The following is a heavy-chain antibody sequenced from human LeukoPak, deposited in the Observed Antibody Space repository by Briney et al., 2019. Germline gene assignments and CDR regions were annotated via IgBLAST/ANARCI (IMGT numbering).Heavy chain of an antibody. CDR3: ARDHDSSGYYVLD. V-gene: IGHV3-33*01. CDR1: GFTLSSYG. CDR2: IWYDGSNK. J-gene: IGHJ4*02. D-gene: IGHD3-22*01. Sequence: GGSLRLSCAASGFTLSSYGMHWVRQAPGKGLEWVAVIWYDGSNKYYADSVKGRFTISRDNSKNTLYLQMNSLRAEDTAVYYCARDHDSSGYYVLDWGQGTLVTVSS.